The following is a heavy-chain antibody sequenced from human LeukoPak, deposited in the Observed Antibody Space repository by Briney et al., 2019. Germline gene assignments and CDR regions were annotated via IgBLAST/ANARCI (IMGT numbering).Heavy chain of an antibody. CDR1: GGSISSYY. V-gene: IGHV4-59*01. J-gene: IGHJ4*02. CDR3: ARAERRTIFGVVIAPYFDY. Sequence: SETLSLTCTVSGGSISSYYWSWIRQPPGKGLEWIGYIYYSGSTNYNPSLKSRVTISVDTSKNQFSLKLSSVTAADTAVYYCARAERRTIFGVVIAPYFDYWGQGTLVTVPS. CDR2: IYYSGST. D-gene: IGHD3-3*01.